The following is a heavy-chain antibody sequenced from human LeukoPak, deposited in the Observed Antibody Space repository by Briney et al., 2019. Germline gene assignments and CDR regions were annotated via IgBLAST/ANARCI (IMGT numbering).Heavy chain of an antibody. CDR1: GFTFSSYG. J-gene: IGHJ6*03. CDR2: ISGSGGST. V-gene: IGHV3-23*01. D-gene: IGHD3-10*01. CDR3: ARDSSGSYPFYYYYYMDV. Sequence: GGSLRLSCAASGFTFSSYGMSWVRQAPGKGLEWVSAISGSGGSTYYADSVKGRFTISRDNSKNTLYLQMNSLRAEDTAVYYCARDSSGSYPFYYYYYMDVWGKGTTVTISS.